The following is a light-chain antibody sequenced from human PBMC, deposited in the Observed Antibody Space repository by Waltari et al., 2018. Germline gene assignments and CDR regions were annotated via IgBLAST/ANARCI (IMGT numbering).Light chain of an antibody. V-gene: IGLV3-21*04. CDR3: QIWDSRTNQFI. CDR2: DDD. J-gene: IGLJ1*01. CDR1: KIDHKR. Sequence: YVLTQPPSVSVAPGRTATIACGGDKIDHKRLYWYQQRPGQAPVLVIYDDDDRPSGIPERFSASNSGNVAALTISGVEVADEADYYCQIWDSRTNQFIFGPGTRLTVV.